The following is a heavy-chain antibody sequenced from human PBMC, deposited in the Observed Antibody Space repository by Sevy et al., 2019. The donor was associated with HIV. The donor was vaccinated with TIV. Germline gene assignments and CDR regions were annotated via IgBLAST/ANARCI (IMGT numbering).Heavy chain of an antibody. D-gene: IGHD2-2*02. J-gene: IGHJ6*02. CDR1: GYTFTDYY. CDR3: ARVVEPAGIDPYYYGVDV. CDR2: INPKSGDT. Sequence: ALVKVSCKASGYTFTDYYIHWVRQAPGQGLEWMGWINPKSGDTNYAQKFHGRVTMTRDTSISTAYMELSRLRSDDTAVYYYARVVEPAGIDPYYYGVDVWGPGATVTVSS. V-gene: IGHV1-2*02.